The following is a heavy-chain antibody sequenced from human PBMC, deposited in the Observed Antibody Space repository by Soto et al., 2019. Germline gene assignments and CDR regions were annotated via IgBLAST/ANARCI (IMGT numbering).Heavy chain of an antibody. CDR2: IIPIFGTA. CDR3: ARDRMSKSEGVSAYFHLDF. CDR1: GGTFRRYA. V-gene: IGHV1-69*13. D-gene: IGHD3-10*01. J-gene: IGHJ4*02. Sequence: ASVKVSCKASGGTFRRYAISWVRPAPGHGLEWMGGIIPIFGTASDAHKCQGRVTITADECTSTAYMELSSVRSEDTAVYYCARDRMSKSEGVSAYFHLDFSGQRSLVAVSS.